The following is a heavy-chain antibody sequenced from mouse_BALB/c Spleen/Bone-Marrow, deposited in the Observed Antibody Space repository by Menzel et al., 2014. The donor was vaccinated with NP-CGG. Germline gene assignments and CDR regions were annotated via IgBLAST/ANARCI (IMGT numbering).Heavy chain of an antibody. CDR3: ARNYGYGKSFAY. J-gene: IGHJ3*01. Sequence: QQSGAELVKPGASVKLSCTASGFNIKDTYMHWVKQRPEQGLEWIGRIDPANGNTKYDPKFQGKATITADTSPNTAYLQLSSLTSEDTAVYYCARNYGYGKSFAYWGQGTLVTVSA. CDR2: IDPANGNT. D-gene: IGHD2-2*01. V-gene: IGHV14-3*02. CDR1: GFNIKDTY.